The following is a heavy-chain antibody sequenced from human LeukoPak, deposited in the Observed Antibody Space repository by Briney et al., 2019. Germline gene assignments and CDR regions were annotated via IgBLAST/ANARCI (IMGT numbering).Heavy chain of an antibody. V-gene: IGHV3-23*01. CDR2: ISGSGGST. CDR1: GFTFSSYA. Sequence: PGGSLRLSCAASGFTFSSYAMSWVRQAPGKGLEWVSAISGSGGSTYYADSVKGRFTTSRDNSKNTLYLQMNSLRAEDTAVYYCAKDAGIAVAGTHPGDYWGQGTLVTVSS. CDR3: AKDAGIAVAGTHPGDY. J-gene: IGHJ4*02. D-gene: IGHD6-19*01.